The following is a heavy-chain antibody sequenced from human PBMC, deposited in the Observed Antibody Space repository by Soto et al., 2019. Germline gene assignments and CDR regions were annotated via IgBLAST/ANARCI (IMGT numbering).Heavy chain of an antibody. CDR3: ARDPLTIFETYYYMDV. CDR1: GYTFTSYA. Sequence: ASVKVSCKASGYTFTSYAMHWVRQAPGQRLEWMGWINAGNGNTKYSQKFQGRVTITRDTSASTAYMELSSLRSEDTAVYYCARDPLTIFETYYYMDVWGKGTTVTVSS. D-gene: IGHD3-3*01. CDR2: INAGNGNT. V-gene: IGHV1-3*01. J-gene: IGHJ6*03.